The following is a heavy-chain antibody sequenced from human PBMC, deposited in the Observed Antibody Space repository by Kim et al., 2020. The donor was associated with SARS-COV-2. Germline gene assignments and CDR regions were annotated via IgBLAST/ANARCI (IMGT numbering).Heavy chain of an antibody. Sequence: GGSLRLSCAASGFTFSNSAMTWVRQAPGKGLEWVSVINSGDGANTYYADSVKGRFTISRDNSVNTLYLQMNSLRAEDTAVFYCAKGVGSFLSSPLDHWGQGTRVTVSS. D-gene: IGHD6-13*01. J-gene: IGHJ4*02. V-gene: IGHV3-23*03. CDR2: INSGDGANT. CDR3: AKGVGSFLSSPLDH. CDR1: GFTFSNSA.